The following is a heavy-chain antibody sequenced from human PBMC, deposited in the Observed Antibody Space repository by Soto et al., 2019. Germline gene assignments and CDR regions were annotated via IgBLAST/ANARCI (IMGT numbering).Heavy chain of an antibody. J-gene: IGHJ2*01. CDR2: IIPIFGTA. V-gene: IGHV1-69*19. D-gene: IGHD3-22*01. CDR1: GGTFSSYA. Sequence: QVQLVQSGAEVKKPGSSVKVSCKASGGTFSSYAISWVRQAPGQGLEWMGGIIPIFGTANYAQKFQGRVTITADEYTSTAYMELSSLRSVDTAVYYCAREPVGDRVVVGYWDFDLGGRGTLVPVSS. CDR3: AREPVGDRVVVGYWDFDL.